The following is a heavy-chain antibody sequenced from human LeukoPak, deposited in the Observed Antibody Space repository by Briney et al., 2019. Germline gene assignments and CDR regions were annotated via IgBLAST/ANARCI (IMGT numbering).Heavy chain of an antibody. CDR1: GYTFPSYD. CDR3: ARALGGSSGGYYGMDV. CDR2: MNPNSGNT. Sequence: GASVKVSCKASGYTFPSYDINWVRQATGQGLEWMGLMNPNSGNTGYAQQFQGRVTMTRNTSINTAYMELSSLRSEDTAVYYCARALGGSSGGYYGMDVWGQGTTVTVSS. J-gene: IGHJ6*02. D-gene: IGHD3-16*01. V-gene: IGHV1-8*01.